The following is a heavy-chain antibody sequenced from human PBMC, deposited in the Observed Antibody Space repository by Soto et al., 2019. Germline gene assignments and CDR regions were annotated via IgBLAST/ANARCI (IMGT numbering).Heavy chain of an antibody. CDR3: ARREDTAMNCYYGMDV. Sequence: GASLKISCKGSGYSFTSYWIGWVRQMPGKGLEWMGIIYTGDSDTRYSPSFQGQVTISADKSISTAYLQWSSLKASDTAMYYCARREDTAMNCYYGMDVWGQGTSVPVSS. CDR1: GYSFTSYW. J-gene: IGHJ6*02. D-gene: IGHD5-18*01. CDR2: IYTGDSDT. V-gene: IGHV5-51*01.